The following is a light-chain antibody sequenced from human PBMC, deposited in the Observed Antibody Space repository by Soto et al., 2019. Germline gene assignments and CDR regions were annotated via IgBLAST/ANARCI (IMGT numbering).Light chain of an antibody. V-gene: IGKV3-20*01. J-gene: IGKJ4*01. CDR3: QQLSSYPLT. CDR2: DAS. CDR1: QTVRNNY. Sequence: EFVLTQSPGTLSLSPGERATLSCRASQTVRNNYLAWYQQKPGQAPRLLIYDASSRATGIPDRFSGGGSGTDFPLTISRLEPEDFAVYYCQQLSSYPLTFGGGTKVEIK.